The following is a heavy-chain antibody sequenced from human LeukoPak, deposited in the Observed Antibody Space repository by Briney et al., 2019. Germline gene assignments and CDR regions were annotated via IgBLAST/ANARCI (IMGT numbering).Heavy chain of an antibody. CDR3: ARDMGSVAGHDY. D-gene: IGHD6-13*01. Sequence: SETLSLTCTVSGGSISSYYWSWIRQPPGKGLEWIGYIYYSGSTNYNPSLKSRVTISVDTSKSQFSLKMTSVTSADTALYYCARDMGSVAGHDYWGQGTLVTVSS. J-gene: IGHJ4*02. CDR1: GGSISSYY. V-gene: IGHV4-59*01. CDR2: IYYSGST.